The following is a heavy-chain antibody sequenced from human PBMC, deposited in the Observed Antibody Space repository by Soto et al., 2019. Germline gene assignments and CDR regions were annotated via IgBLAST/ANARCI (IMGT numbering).Heavy chain of an antibody. D-gene: IGHD3-9*01. V-gene: IGHV1-18*01. J-gene: IGHJ6*02. CDR1: GYTFTSYG. CDR3: ARIPPLHYDILTGRYYYYYGMDV. CDR2: ISVYNGNT. Sequence: ASVKVSCKASGYTFTSYGISWVRQAPGQGLEWMGWISVYNGNTNYAQKLQGRVTMTTDTSTSTAYMELRSLRSDDTAVYYCARIPPLHYDILTGRYYYYYGMDVWGQGTTVTVSS.